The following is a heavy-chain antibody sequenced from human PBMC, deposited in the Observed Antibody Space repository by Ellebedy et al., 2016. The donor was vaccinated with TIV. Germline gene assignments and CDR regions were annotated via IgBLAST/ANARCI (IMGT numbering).Heavy chain of an antibody. CDR2: INHDGETK. D-gene: IGHD3-16*01. V-gene: IGHV3-11*01. Sequence: GESLKISXEASGFIFNNYYMQWIRQAPGKGLEWISFINHDGETKSYADSVEGRFSISRDNAKKSLYLQMDSLRPDDTAIYYCAREEVDENVKVGVAYWGRGTLVTVSS. CDR1: GFIFNNYY. CDR3: AREEVDENVKVGVAY. J-gene: IGHJ4*02.